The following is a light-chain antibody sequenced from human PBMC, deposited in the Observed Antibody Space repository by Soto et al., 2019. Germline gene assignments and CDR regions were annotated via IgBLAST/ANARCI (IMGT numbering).Light chain of an antibody. CDR1: QTIMTY. J-gene: IGKJ1*01. CDR2: AAS. V-gene: IGKV1-39*01. Sequence: DIQMTQSPSSLSASVGDEVTITCRASQTIMTYLNWYQLKPGKPPRLLIYAASSLQSGVPSRFSGSGSGTDFTLTISSLQPEDFTTYYCQKSDSTPWTFGQGTKVDI. CDR3: QKSDSTPWT.